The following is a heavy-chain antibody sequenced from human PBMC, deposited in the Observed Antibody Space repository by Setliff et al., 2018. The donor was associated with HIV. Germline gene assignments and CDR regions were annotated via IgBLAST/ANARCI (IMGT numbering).Heavy chain of an antibody. Sequence: PGGSLRLSCAASGFTVSSNYMSWVRQAPGRGLEWVSSISIGSGGAIDYADSVQGRFTISRDNSKNSLYLQMNSLRVEDTAVYCCARDYLYYNLYNGSPVYGMDVWGQGTTVTVSS. CDR1: GFTVSSNY. J-gene: IGHJ6*02. CDR3: ARDYLYYNLYNGSPVYGMDV. V-gene: IGHV3-21*01. D-gene: IGHD3-3*01. CDR2: ISIGSGGAI.